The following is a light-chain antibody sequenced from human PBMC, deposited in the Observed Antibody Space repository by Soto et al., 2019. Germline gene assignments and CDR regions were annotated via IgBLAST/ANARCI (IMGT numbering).Light chain of an antibody. Sequence: DIQLTQSPSFLSASIGDSVTITCRASQAIGTYLAWYQQKPGKAPNLLVSAAPTLHSGVPSRFSGSGSGTEFTLTITGLQPEDVATYYCQQLHTYLLTFGGGTKVQIK. CDR1: QAIGTY. V-gene: IGKV1-9*01. CDR3: QQLHTYLLT. CDR2: AAP. J-gene: IGKJ4*01.